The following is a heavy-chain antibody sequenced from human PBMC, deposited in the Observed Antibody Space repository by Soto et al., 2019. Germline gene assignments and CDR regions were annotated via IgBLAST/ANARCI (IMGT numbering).Heavy chain of an antibody. D-gene: IGHD2-15*01. V-gene: IGHV4-31*03. CDR3: ARTKCSGGSCYSWSLDY. Sequence: SETLSLTCTVSGGSVTTGGYYWSWIRQLPGKGLEWIGHRYYSESTYYNPSLKSRVSISLDTSKNQFSLKLSFVTAADTAMYYCARTKCSGGSCYSWSLDYWGQGTPVTVSS. J-gene: IGHJ4*02. CDR1: GGSVTTGGYY. CDR2: RYYSEST.